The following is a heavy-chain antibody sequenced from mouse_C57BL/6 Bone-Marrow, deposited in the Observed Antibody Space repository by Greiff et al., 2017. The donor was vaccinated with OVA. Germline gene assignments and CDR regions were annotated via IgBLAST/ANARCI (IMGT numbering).Heavy chain of an antibody. V-gene: IGHV14-4*01. D-gene: IGHD2-3*01. CDR3: TTPGGWY. CDR1: GFNIKDDY. CDR2: IDPENGDT. J-gene: IGHJ2*01. Sequence: VHVKQSGAELVRPGASVKLSCTASGFNIKDDYMHWVKQRPEQGLEWIGWIDPENGDTEYASKFQGKATITADTSSNTAYLQLSSLTSEDTAVYYCTTPGGWYWGQGTTLTVSS.